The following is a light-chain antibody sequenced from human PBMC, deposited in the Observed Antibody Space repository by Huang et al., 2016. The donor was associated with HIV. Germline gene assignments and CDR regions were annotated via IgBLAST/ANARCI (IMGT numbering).Light chain of an antibody. J-gene: IGKJ2*01. CDR1: ESLLHSDGRTC. Sequence: DIVMTQTPLSLSVTPGQPASISCKSSESLLHSDGRTCLCWYLQKPGQSPQLLIHEVSTRFSGVPDRFSGSGSGTYFTLKISRVEPEDVGIYYCMQTMQLPYTFGQGAKLEIK. CDR3: MQTMQLPYT. V-gene: IGKV2D-29*02. CDR2: EVS.